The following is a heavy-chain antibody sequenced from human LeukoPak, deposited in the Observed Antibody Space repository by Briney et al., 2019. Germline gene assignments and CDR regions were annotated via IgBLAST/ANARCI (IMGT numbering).Heavy chain of an antibody. D-gene: IGHD3-22*01. CDR2: VSAYNGNT. CDR1: GYTFTSYG. CDR3: ARTYYYDSSGSD. Sequence: ASVKVSCKASGYTFTSYGISWVRQAPGQGLEWMGWVSAYNGNTNYAQKLQGRVTMTTDTSTSTAYMELRSLRSDDTAVYYCARTYYYDSSGSDWGQGTLVTVSS. J-gene: IGHJ4*02. V-gene: IGHV1-18*01.